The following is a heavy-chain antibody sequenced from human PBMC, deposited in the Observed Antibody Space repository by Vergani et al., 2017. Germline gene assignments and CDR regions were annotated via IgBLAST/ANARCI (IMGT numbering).Heavy chain of an antibody. D-gene: IGHD6-13*01. CDR2: ISYDGSNK. J-gene: IGHJ3*02. CDR3: ARVTYSSSWYGVFGAFDI. Sequence: QVQLVESGGGVVQPGRSLRLSCAASGFTFSSYGMHWVRQAPGKGLEWVAVISYDGSNKYYADSVKGRFTISRDNSKNTLYLQMNSLRAEDTAVYYCARVTYSSSWYGVFGAFDIWGQGTMVTVSS. V-gene: IGHV3-30*03. CDR1: GFTFSSYG.